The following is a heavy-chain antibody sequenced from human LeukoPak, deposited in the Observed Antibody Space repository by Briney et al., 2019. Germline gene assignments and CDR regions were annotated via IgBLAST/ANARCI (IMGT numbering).Heavy chain of an antibody. D-gene: IGHD3-9*01. Sequence: GASVKVSCKASGYTFTSYYMHWVRQAPGQGLEWMGIINLSGGSTSYAQKFQGRVTMTRDTSTSTVYMELSSLRSEDTAVYYCARFRNILTGFDPWGQGTLVTVSS. CDR2: INLSGGST. J-gene: IGHJ5*02. CDR1: GYTFTSYY. V-gene: IGHV1-46*01. CDR3: ARFRNILTGFDP.